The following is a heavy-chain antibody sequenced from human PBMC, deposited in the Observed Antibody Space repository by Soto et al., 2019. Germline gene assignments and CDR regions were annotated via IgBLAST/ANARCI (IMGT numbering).Heavy chain of an antibody. D-gene: IGHD3-10*01. CDR2: IYPGDSDT. V-gene: IGHV5-51*01. CDR3: ATRTNYYGSGSRRGSYYYYYGMDV. Sequence: GESLKISCKGSGYSFTSYWIDWVRQMPGKGLEWMGIIYPGDSDTRYSPSFQGQVTISADKSISTAYLQWSSLKASDTAMYYCATRTNYYGSGSRRGSYYYYYGMDVWGQGTTVTVSS. J-gene: IGHJ6*02. CDR1: GYSFTSYW.